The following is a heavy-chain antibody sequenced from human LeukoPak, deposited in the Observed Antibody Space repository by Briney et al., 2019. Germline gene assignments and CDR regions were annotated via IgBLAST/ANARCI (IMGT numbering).Heavy chain of an antibody. D-gene: IGHD3-10*01. CDR2: ISAYNGNT. J-gene: IGHJ5*02. CDR1: VYTFTSYG. V-gene: IGHV1-18*01. Sequence: GASVKVSCKASVYTFTSYGISWVRQAPGQGLEWMGCISAYNGNTNYAQKLQGRVTMTTDTYTSTAYMGLRSLRSDDAAVYYCARVYYGSGSDWFDPWGQGTLVTVSS. CDR3: ARVYYGSGSDWFDP.